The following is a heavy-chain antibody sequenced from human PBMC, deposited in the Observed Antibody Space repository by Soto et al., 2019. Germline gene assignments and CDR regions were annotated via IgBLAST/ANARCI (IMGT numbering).Heavy chain of an antibody. J-gene: IGHJ4*02. CDR1: GFTFSSYS. CDR2: ISSSSSYT. V-gene: IGHV3-21*04. CDR3: AKVLTAGGLDY. D-gene: IGHD6-13*01. Sequence: GGSLRLSCAASGFTFSSYSMNWVRQAPGKGLEWVSSISSSSSYTYYADSVKGRFTISRDNSKNSLYLQMNSLSAEDTAVYFCAKVLTAGGLDYWGQGTLVTVSS.